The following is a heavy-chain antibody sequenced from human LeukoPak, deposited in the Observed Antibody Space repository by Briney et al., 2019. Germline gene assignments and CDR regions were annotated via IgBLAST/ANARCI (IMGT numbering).Heavy chain of an antibody. CDR2: IYYSGST. CDR1: GGSTSSYY. CDR3: VGSYWPGYFDY. J-gene: IGHJ4*02. Sequence: SETLSLTCTVSGGSTSSYYWSWIRQPPGKGLEWIGYIYYSGSTNYNPSLKSRVTISVDTSKNQFSLKLSSVTAADTAVYYCVGSYWPGYFDYWGQGTLVTVSS. V-gene: IGHV4-59*01. D-gene: IGHD1-26*01.